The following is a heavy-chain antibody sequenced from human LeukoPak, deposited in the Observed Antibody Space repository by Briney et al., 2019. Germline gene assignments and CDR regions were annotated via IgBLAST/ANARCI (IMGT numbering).Heavy chain of an antibody. Sequence: SETLSLTCTVSGGSISSSSYYWGWIRQPPGEGPEWIGSISYNGRTHYNPSLKSRVSISVDTSKNQFSLNLSSVTAADTAVYYCARKKTGATNGLDVWGQGTTVTVSS. D-gene: IGHD1-1*01. V-gene: IGHV4-39*01. CDR2: ISYNGRT. J-gene: IGHJ6*02. CDR3: ARKKTGATNGLDV. CDR1: GGSISSSSYY.